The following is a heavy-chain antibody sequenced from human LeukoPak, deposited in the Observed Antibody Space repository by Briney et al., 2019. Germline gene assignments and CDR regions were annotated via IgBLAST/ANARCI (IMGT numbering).Heavy chain of an antibody. V-gene: IGHV4-39*07. CDR1: GGSVSSSTYY. CDR2: IYYSGST. D-gene: IGHD6-13*01. CDR3: ARGRFPVPYSSSWYPPKVGYYYMDV. J-gene: IGHJ6*03. Sequence: RASETLSLTCTVSGGSVSSSTYYWGWIRQPPGKELEWIGTIYYSGSTYYNPSLKSRVTISVDTSKNQFSLKLSSVTAADTAVYYCARGRFPVPYSSSWYPPKVGYYYMDVWGKGTTVTISS.